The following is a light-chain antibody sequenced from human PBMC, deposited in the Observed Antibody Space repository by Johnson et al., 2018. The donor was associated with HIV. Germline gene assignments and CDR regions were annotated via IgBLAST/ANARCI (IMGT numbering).Light chain of an antibody. CDR1: SSNIGNNY. Sequence: QAVLTQPPSVSAAPRQKVTISCSGSSSNIGNNYVSWYQHLPGTAPKLLIYDNNKRPSGIPDRFSGSKSGTSATLGITGLQTGDEADYYCGTWDSSLSGFAFGTGPKVTVL. V-gene: IGLV1-51*01. CDR3: GTWDSSLSGFA. CDR2: DNN. J-gene: IGLJ1*01.